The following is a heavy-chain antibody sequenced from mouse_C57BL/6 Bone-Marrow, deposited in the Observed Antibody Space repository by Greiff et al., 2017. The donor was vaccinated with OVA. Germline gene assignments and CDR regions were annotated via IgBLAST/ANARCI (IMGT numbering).Heavy chain of an antibody. V-gene: IGHV2-6-1*01. J-gene: IGHJ4*01. CDR3: ARHGITTVGPSMDY. D-gene: IGHD1-1*01. CDR2: IWSDGST. Sequence: QVQLKESGPGLVAPSQSLSITCTVSGFSLTSYGVHWVRQPPGKGLEWLVVIWSDGSTTYNSALKSRLSISKDNSKSQVFLKMNSLQTDDTAMYYCARHGITTVGPSMDYWGQGTSVTVSS. CDR1: GFSLTSYG.